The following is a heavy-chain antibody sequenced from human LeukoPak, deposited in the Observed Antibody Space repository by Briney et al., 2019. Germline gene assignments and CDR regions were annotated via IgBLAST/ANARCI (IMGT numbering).Heavy chain of an antibody. J-gene: IGHJ5*02. D-gene: IGHD3-16*01. CDR3: ARDREGGSYNWFDP. CDR2: IYTCGST. CDR1: GGSIRSYY. Sequence: SETLSLTCTVSGGSIRSYYWSWIRQPAGKGLEWIGRIYTCGSTNYNPSLKSRVTISVDTSKNQFSLKLSSVTAADTAVYYCARDREGGSYNWFDPWGQGTLVTVSS. V-gene: IGHV4-4*07.